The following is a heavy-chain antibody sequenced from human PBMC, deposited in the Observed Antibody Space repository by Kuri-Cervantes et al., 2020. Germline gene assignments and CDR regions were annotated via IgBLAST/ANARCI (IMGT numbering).Heavy chain of an antibody. CDR3: ARLITIFGGDAFDI. Sequence: ASVKVSCKASGYTFTSYGISWVRQATGQGLEWMGWISAYNGNTNYAQKLQGRVTMTTDTSTSTAYMELRSLRSDDTAVYYCARLITIFGGDAFDIWGQGTMVTVSS. V-gene: IGHV1-18*01. J-gene: IGHJ3*02. CDR2: ISAYNGNT. CDR1: GYTFTSYG. D-gene: IGHD3-3*01.